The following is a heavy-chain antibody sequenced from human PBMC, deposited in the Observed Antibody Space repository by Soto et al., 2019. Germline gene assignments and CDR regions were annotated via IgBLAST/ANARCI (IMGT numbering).Heavy chain of an antibody. Sequence: QLHLVQSGAVVKKPGASVTVSCSASGYPVTAYYMHWVRQAPGRGLEWMGGINPATGAAKYTQTFQGRVTMARETSTSTVFMDLSGLTSGAAAVFYCARGGGVGVAGSAAFDMWGQGTVVTVSS. CDR1: GYPVTAYY. J-gene: IGHJ3*02. CDR2: INPATGAA. D-gene: IGHD3-3*01. V-gene: IGHV1-2*02. CDR3: ARGGGVGVAGSAAFDM.